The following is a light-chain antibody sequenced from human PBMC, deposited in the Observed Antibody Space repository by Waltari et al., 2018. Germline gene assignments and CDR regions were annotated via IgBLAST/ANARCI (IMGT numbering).Light chain of an antibody. CDR1: KSVLFSANYKNY. CDR3: QQYLRPPLT. J-gene: IGKJ4*01. CDR2: WAS. V-gene: IGKV4-1*01. Sequence: DIVMTQSPDSLAVSLGERATINCKSSKSVLFSANYKNYLAWYQQQSGQPPKLLVSWASTRESVLPSRFSGGASGKDFTLTISGLQAEYVADYYCQQYLRPPLTFGGGTKVEIK.